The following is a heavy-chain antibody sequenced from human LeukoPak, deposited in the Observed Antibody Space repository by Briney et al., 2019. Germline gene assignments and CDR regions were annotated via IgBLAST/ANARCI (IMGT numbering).Heavy chain of an antibody. Sequence: PGGSLRLSCAASGFTFSSHWMSWVRQAPGKGLEWVANIKQDGSEKYYVDSVKGRFTISRDNAKNSLYLQMNSLRAEDTAVYYCARDQVRNWGQGTLVTVSS. CDR1: GFTFSSHW. V-gene: IGHV3-7*01. CDR3: ARDQVRN. J-gene: IGHJ4*02. CDR2: IKQDGSEK.